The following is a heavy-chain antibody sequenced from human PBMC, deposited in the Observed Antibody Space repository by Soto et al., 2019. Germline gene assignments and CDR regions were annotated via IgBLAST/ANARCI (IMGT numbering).Heavy chain of an antibody. CDR1: GFTFSSYG. J-gene: IGHJ4*02. CDR2: ISYDGSNK. Sequence: QVQLVESGGGVVQPGRSLRLSCAASGFTFSSYGMHWVRQAPGKGLEWVAVISYDGSNKYYADSVKGRFTISRDNSKNPLYLQMNSLRAEDTAVYYCAKQTTVTTSGYWGQGTLVTVSS. CDR3: AKQTTVTTSGY. D-gene: IGHD4-17*01. V-gene: IGHV3-30*18.